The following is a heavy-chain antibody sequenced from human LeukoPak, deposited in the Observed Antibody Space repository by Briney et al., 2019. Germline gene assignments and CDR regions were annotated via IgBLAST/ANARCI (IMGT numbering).Heavy chain of an antibody. Sequence: GGSLRLSCEASGFTLSTYWMNWVRQVPGKGLDWVANINPDGSGKRYVDSVKGRFTIARGNADNSLSLQMNSLRAEDTAVYYCASWGAGGNSWGQGTLVTVSS. CDR1: GFTLSTYW. J-gene: IGHJ4*02. CDR2: INPDGSGK. D-gene: IGHD3-16*01. CDR3: ASWGAGGNS. V-gene: IGHV3-7*01.